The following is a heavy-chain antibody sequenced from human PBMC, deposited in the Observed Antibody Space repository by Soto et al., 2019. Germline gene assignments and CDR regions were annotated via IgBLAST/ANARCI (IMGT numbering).Heavy chain of an antibody. CDR1: GDSVSSNSAA. CDR2: TYYRSKWYN. V-gene: IGHV6-1*01. Sequence: SQTLSLTCAISGDSVSSNSAAWNWIRQSPSRGLEWLGRTYYRSKWYNDYAVSVKSRITINPDTSKNRFSLQLNSVTPEDTAVYYCARGRAVAGKVSYYYYGMDVWGQGTTVTVSS. D-gene: IGHD6-19*01. CDR3: ARGRAVAGKVSYYYYGMDV. J-gene: IGHJ6*02.